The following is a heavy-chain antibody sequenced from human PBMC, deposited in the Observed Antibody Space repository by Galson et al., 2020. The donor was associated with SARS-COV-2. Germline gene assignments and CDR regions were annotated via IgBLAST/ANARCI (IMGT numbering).Heavy chain of an antibody. CDR1: GFTFTSSA. CDR2: IVVGSGDT. Sequence: SVKVSCKTSGFTFTSSAVQWVRQARGQRLEWIGWIVVGSGDTKYAQKFQERVTITRDMSTSTAYMELSSLRSEDTAVYYCAAITRVRGPAYWGQGTLVTVSS. D-gene: IGHD3-10*01. V-gene: IGHV1-58*01. CDR3: AAITRVRGPAY. J-gene: IGHJ4*02.